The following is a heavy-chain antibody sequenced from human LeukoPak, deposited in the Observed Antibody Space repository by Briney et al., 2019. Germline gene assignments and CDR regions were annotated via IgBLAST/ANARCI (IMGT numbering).Heavy chain of an antibody. Sequence: GASVKVSCKASGYTFTSYGISWVRQAPGQGLEWMGWISAYNGNTNYAQKLQGRVTMTTDTSTSTAYMELRSLRSDDTAVYYCASTPNYYYDSSGYLFGYWGQGTLVTVSS. CDR3: ASTPNYYYDSSGYLFGY. D-gene: IGHD3-22*01. CDR1: GYTFTSYG. V-gene: IGHV1-18*01. J-gene: IGHJ4*02. CDR2: ISAYNGNT.